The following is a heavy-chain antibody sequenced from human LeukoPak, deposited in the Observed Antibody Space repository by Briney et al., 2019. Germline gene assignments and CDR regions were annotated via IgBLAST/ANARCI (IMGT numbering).Heavy chain of an antibody. V-gene: IGHV4-59*11. Sequence: PSETLSLTCTVSGGSFSHLYWGWIRQPPGKGLEFIGYIYYSGTTNYNPSLRSRVTLSVDTSKNQFSLKLSYVTAADTAVYYCARGGVAAKYYFDYWGPGTLVTVSS. CDR2: IYYSGTT. CDR1: GGSFSHLY. J-gene: IGHJ4*02. CDR3: ARGGVAAKYYFDY. D-gene: IGHD3-10*01.